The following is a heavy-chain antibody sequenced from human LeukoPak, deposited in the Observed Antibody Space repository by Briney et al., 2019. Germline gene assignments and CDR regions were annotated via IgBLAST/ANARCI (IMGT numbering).Heavy chain of an antibody. CDR3: ARGDGDGPARRSFDI. D-gene: IGHD7-27*01. Sequence: ASVKVSCKASGYTFTGYYMHWVRQAPGQGLEWMGWINPNSGDTKYAQKFQGRVIMTRDTSISTAYMELSRVRSDDTAVYYCARGDGDGPARRSFDIWGQGTMVTVSS. CDR2: INPNSGDT. CDR1: GYTFTGYY. V-gene: IGHV1-2*02. J-gene: IGHJ3*02.